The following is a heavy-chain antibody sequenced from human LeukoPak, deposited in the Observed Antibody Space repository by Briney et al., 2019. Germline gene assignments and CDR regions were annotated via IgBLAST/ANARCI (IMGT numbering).Heavy chain of an antibody. CDR3: TTVRSGWNYLGFDI. V-gene: IGHV3-15*01. D-gene: IGHD6-19*01. CDR2: IKSKTDGGTT. Sequence: GGSLRLSCAASGFTFSSYSMNWVRQAPGKGLEWVGRIKSKTDGGTTDYAAPVKGRFTISRDDSKNTLYLQMNSLKTEDTAVYYCTTVRSGWNYLGFDIWGQGTMVTVSS. J-gene: IGHJ3*02. CDR1: GFTFSSYS.